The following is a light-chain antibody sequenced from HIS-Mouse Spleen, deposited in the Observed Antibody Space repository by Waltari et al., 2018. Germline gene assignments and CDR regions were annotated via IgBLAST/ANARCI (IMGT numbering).Light chain of an antibody. V-gene: IGKV4-1*01. CDR3: QQYYSTPYT. Sequence: DIVMTQSPASLAVSLGERATINCKSSPRVLYSSNNKNYLAWYQQKPGQPPKLLIYWASTRESGVPDRFSGSGSGTDFTLTISSLQAEDVAVYYCQQYYSTPYTFGQGTKLEIK. CDR1: PRVLYSSNNKNY. CDR2: WAS. J-gene: IGKJ2*01.